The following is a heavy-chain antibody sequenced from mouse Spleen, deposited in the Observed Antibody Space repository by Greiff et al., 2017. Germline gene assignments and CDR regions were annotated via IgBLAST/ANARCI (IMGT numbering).Heavy chain of an antibody. CDR1: GYTFTNYW. V-gene: IGHV1-63*01. CDR3: AWTAHWYFDV. J-gene: IGHJ1*01. Sequence: QVQLQQSGAELVRPGTSVKMSCKASGYTFTNYWIGWAKQRPGHGLEWIGDIYPGGGYTNYNEKFKGKATLTADKSSSTAYMQFSSLTSEDSAIYYCAWTAHWYFDVWGAGTTVTVSS. CDR2: IYPGGGYT. D-gene: IGHD1-2*01.